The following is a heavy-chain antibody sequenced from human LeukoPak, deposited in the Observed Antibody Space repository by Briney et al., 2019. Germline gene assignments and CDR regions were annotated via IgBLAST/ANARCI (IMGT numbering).Heavy chain of an antibody. D-gene: IGHD3-9*01. CDR2: IYYSGST. J-gene: IGHJ3*02. CDR1: GGSISSGSYF. CDR3: ARERYFDSFKHAFDI. V-gene: IGHV4-61*01. Sequence: SETLSLTCTVSGGSISSGSYFWSWIRQPPGKGLEWIGYIYYSGSTNYNPSLKSRVTISVDTSKNQFSLKLSSVTAADTAVYYCARERYFDSFKHAFDIWGQGTMVTVSS.